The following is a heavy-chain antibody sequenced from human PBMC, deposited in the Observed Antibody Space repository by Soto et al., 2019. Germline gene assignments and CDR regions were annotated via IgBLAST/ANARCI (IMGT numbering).Heavy chain of an antibody. J-gene: IGHJ4*02. D-gene: IGHD5-12*01. CDR1: GGSFSGYY. Sequence: SGTLSLTCAVYGGSFSGYYWSWICQPPGKGLEWIGEINHSGSTNYNPSLKSRVTISVDTSKNQFSLKLSSVTAADTAVYYCARRRVRGYRAEGFDYWGQGTLVTVSS. V-gene: IGHV4-34*01. CDR3: ARRRVRGYRAEGFDY. CDR2: INHSGST.